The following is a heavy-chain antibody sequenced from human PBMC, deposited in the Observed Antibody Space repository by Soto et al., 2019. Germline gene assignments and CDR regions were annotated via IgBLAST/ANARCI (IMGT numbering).Heavy chain of an antibody. CDR1: GASMNSYH. J-gene: IGHJ5*02. V-gene: IGHV4-4*07. Sequence: SETLSLTCTVSGASMNSYHWSWIRQPAGKGLEWMGHIHSSGSTNYNPSLKSRVTMSVDTSKNQFSLRLMSLTAADTAVYYCARDQGVAAAGITWFDPWGQGSLVTVSS. CDR2: IHSSGST. CDR3: ARDQGVAAAGITWFDP. D-gene: IGHD6-13*01.